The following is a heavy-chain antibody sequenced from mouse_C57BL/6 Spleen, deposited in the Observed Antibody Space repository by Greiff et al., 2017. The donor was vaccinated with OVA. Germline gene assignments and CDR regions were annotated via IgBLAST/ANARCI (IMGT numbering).Heavy chain of an antibody. Sequence: EVQLQQSGPELVKPGASVKISCKASGYTFTDYYMNWVKQSHGKSLEWIGDINPNNGGTSYNQKFKGKATLTVDKSSSTAYMELRSLTSEDSAVYYCARWGPYGSFAYWGQGTLVTVSA. V-gene: IGHV1-26*01. CDR3: ARWGPYGSFAY. CDR2: INPNNGGT. D-gene: IGHD2-2*01. CDR1: GYTFTDYY. J-gene: IGHJ3*01.